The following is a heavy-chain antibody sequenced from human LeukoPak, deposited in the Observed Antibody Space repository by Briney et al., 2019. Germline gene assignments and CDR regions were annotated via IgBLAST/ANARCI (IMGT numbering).Heavy chain of an antibody. Sequence: GGSLRLSSAASVFTFSSYAMSWVPQAPGKGLEWGSAISGSGGSTYYADSVKGPFTISRDNSNNTLYLQMNSLRAEDTAVYYCANQYSSSLYYFDYWGQGPLVTVSS. J-gene: IGHJ4*02. CDR1: VFTFSSYA. CDR2: ISGSGGST. V-gene: IGHV3-23*01. CDR3: ANQYSSSLYYFDY. D-gene: IGHD6-13*01.